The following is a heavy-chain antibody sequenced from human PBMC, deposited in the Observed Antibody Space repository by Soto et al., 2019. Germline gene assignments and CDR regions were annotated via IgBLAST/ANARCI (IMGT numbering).Heavy chain of an antibody. D-gene: IGHD6-13*01. CDR3: ARDIAAADPYYYYYGMDV. Sequence: ASVKVSCKASGYTFTSYGISWVRQAPGQGLEWMGWISAYNGNTNYAQKLQGRVTMTTDTSTSTAYMELRSLRSDDTAVYYCARDIAAADPYYYYYGMDVWGQGTTVTVSS. CDR1: GYTFTSYG. V-gene: IGHV1-18*01. CDR2: ISAYNGNT. J-gene: IGHJ6*02.